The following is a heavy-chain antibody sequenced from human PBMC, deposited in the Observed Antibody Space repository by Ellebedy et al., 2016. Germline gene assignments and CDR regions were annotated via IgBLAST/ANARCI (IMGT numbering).Heavy chain of an antibody. CDR2: ISIVGCT. J-gene: IGHJ4*02. V-gene: IGHV3-53*01. D-gene: IGHD6-19*01. CDR1: GFTVSSNY. CDR3: ARVEGASGWYDFDY. Sequence: GESLKISCVASGFTVSSNYMSWVRQAPGKGLEWVSVISIVGCTYYADSVKGRFTMSRDNSKNTLYLQMNSLRAEDTAVYYCARVEGASGWYDFDYWGQGTLVTVSS.